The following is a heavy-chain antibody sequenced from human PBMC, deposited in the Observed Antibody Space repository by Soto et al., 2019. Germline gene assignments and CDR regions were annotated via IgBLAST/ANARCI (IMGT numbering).Heavy chain of an antibody. V-gene: IGHV3-23*01. Sequence: EVQLLESGGGLVQPGGSLRLSCAASGFTFSSHAMNWVRQAPGKGLEWVSDIRGSGGSTYYAGSVKGRFTISRDNSKNTLYLQMNSLRAEDTAVYYCAKDRGYSYGYGFDSWGQGTLVTVSS. CDR1: GFTFSSHA. CDR3: AKDRGYSYGYGFDS. J-gene: IGHJ4*02. D-gene: IGHD5-18*01. CDR2: IRGSGGST.